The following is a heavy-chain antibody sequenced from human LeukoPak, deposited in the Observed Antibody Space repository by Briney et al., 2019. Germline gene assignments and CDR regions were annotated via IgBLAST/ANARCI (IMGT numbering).Heavy chain of an antibody. CDR2: IYHSGST. CDR3: ARDAEQWLVPMNWFDP. Sequence: SQTLSLTCAVSGGSISSGGYSWSWIRQPPGKGLEWIGYIYHSGSTYYNPSLKSRVTMSVDTSKNQFSLKLSSVTAADTAVYYCARDAEQWLVPMNWFDPWGQGTLVTVSS. J-gene: IGHJ5*02. CDR1: GGSISSGGYS. V-gene: IGHV4-30-2*01. D-gene: IGHD6-19*01.